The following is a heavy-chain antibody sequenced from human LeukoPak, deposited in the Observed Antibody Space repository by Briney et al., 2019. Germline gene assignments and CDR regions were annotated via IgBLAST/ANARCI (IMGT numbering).Heavy chain of an antibody. CDR3: ARDGDDYGTLYYFDY. CDR2: ISYDGSNK. Sequence: PGGSLRLSCAASRFTFSNFAMHWVRQAPGKGLEWVAVISYDGSNKYYADSVKGRFTISRDNSKNTLYLQMNSLRAEDTAVYYCARDGDDYGTLYYFDYWGQGTLVTVSS. D-gene: IGHD4-17*01. CDR1: RFTFSNFA. V-gene: IGHV3-30-3*01. J-gene: IGHJ4*02.